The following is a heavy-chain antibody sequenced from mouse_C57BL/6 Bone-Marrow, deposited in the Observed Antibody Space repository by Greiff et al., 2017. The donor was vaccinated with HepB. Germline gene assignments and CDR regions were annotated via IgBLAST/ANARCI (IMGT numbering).Heavy chain of an antibody. J-gene: IGHJ2*01. CDR2: INPSTGGT. V-gene: IGHV1-42*01. CDR1: GYSFTGYY. D-gene: IGHD1-1*01. CDR3: ARSEGITTVVAHFDY. Sequence: EVQRVESGPELVKPGASVKISCKASGYSFTGYYMNWVKQSPEKSLEWIGEINPSTGGTTYNQKFKAKATLTVDKSSSTAYMQLKSLTSEDSAVYYCARSEGITTVVAHFDYWGQGTTLTVSS.